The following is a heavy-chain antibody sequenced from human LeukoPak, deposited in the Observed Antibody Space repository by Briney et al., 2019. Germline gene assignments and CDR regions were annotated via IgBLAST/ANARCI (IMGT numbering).Heavy chain of an antibody. Sequence: GGSLRLSCAASGFTFSSYEMNWVRQAPGKGLEWVSYISSSGSTIYYADSVKGRFTISRDNAKNSLYLQMNSLRAEDTAVYYCARDTLGDNWFDPWGRGTLVTVSS. V-gene: IGHV3-48*03. CDR1: GFTFSSYE. J-gene: IGHJ5*02. CDR3: ARDTLGDNWFDP. CDR2: ISSSGSTI.